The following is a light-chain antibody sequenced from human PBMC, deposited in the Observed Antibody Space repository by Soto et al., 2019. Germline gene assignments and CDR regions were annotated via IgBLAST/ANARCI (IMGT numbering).Light chain of an antibody. V-gene: IGKV3-20*01. CDR3: QQYGYSPRT. Sequence: EIVLTQSPGTLSLSPGETATLSCRASQTVTSYFAWYQQKPGQAPRLLIYGASSRATGIPDRFSGSGSGTDFTLTISGLEPEDFAVDYCQQYGYSPRTFGQGTNVEIK. CDR1: QTVTSY. CDR2: GAS. J-gene: IGKJ1*01.